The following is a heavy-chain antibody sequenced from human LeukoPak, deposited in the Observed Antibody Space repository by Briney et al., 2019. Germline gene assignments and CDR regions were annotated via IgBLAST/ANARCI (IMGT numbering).Heavy chain of an antibody. V-gene: IGHV3-7*01. J-gene: IGHJ4*02. CDR1: GFTFSSYR. D-gene: IGHD6-13*01. CDR2: INQDGSEI. CDR3: ARDRHINSCSNDRFDY. Sequence: GGSLRLSCAASGFTFSSYRMPGVRQAPGKGLEWVGNINQDGSEINYVNSVKGRFTISRDNAENSLYVQMNSLGAEDTAIYYCARDRHINSCSNDRFDYWGQGALVTVSS.